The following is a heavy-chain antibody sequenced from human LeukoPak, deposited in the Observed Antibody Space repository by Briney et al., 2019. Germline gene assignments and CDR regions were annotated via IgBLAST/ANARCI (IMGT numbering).Heavy chain of an antibody. CDR2: ISSSGSTI. Sequence: PGGSLTLSCAASGFTVSDYYMSWIRQAPGKGLEWVSYISSSGSTIYYADSVKGRFTISRDNAKNSLYLEMNRLRAEDTAVYYCARGQVDSSGYYYVDAFDIWGQGTMVTVSS. V-gene: IGHV3-11*04. J-gene: IGHJ3*02. CDR1: GFTVSDYY. D-gene: IGHD3-22*01. CDR3: ARGQVDSSGYYYVDAFDI.